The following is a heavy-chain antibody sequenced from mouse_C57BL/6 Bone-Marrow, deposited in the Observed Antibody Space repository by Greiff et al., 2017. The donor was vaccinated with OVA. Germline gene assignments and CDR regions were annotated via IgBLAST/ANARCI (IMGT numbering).Heavy chain of an antibody. Sequence: VQLHQSGAELARPGASVKLSCKASGYTFTSYGISWVKQRPGQGLEWIGEIYPRSGNTYYNEKFKGKATLTADKSSSTAYMALRSLTSEDSAVYFCARDYYGSSDYAMDYWGQGTSGTVSS. CDR1: GYTFTSYG. D-gene: IGHD1-1*01. CDR2: IYPRSGNT. V-gene: IGHV1-81*01. J-gene: IGHJ4*01. CDR3: ARDYYGSSDYAMDY.